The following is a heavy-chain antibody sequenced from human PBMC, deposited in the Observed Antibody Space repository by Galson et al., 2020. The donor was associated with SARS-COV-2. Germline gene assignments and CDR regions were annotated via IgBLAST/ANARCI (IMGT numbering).Heavy chain of an antibody. J-gene: IGHJ2*01. CDR1: GYTFTSYD. Sequence: ASVKVSCKASGYTFTSYDINWVRQATGQGLEWMGWMNPNSGNTGYAQKFQGRVTMTRNTSISTAYMELSSLRSEDTAVYYCARGLIAAPFWYPPGDFDLWGRGTLVTVSS. V-gene: IGHV1-8*01. CDR3: ARGLIAAPFWYPPGDFDL. CDR2: MNPNSGNT. D-gene: IGHD6-13*01.